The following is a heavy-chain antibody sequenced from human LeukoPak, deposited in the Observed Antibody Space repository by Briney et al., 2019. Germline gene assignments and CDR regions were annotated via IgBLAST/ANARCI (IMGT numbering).Heavy chain of an antibody. Sequence: SETLSLTCAVYGGSFSGSFSDYYWTCIRQTPGKGLEWIGEIHHSGSTNYNPSLKSRVTISVDTSKNQFSLKLNSLTAADTAVYYCATLRWAVGFEYWGQGTLATVSS. J-gene: IGHJ4*02. D-gene: IGHD2-15*01. CDR2: IHHSGST. CDR3: ATLRWAVGFEY. CDR1: GGSFSGSFSDYY. V-gene: IGHV4-34*01.